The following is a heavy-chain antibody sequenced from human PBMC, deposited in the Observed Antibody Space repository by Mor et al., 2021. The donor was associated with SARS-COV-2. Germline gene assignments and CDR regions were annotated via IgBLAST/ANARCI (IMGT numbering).Heavy chain of an antibody. CDR2: IRLRSDGGTA. V-gene: IGHV3-15*01. Sequence: VGRIRLRSDGGTADYAAPVKGRFSISRDDATSTLYLQMDSLKTEDTAVYYCTIYGSGSFQHWGQGTLV. J-gene: IGHJ1*01. CDR3: TIYGSGSFQH. D-gene: IGHD3-10*01.